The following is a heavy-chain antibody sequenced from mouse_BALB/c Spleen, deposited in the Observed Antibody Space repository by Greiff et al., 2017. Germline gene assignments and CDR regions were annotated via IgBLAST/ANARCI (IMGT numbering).Heavy chain of an antibody. CDR1: GFTFSDYY. CDR2: ISDGGSYT. Sequence: EVMLVESGGGLVKPGGSLKLSCAASGFTFSDYYMYWVRQTPEKRLEWVATISDGGSYTYYPDSVKGRFTISRDNAKNNLYLQMSSLKSEDTAMYYCARDYGSRGAMDYWGQGTSVTVSS. V-gene: IGHV5-4*02. D-gene: IGHD1-1*01. J-gene: IGHJ4*01. CDR3: ARDYGSRGAMDY.